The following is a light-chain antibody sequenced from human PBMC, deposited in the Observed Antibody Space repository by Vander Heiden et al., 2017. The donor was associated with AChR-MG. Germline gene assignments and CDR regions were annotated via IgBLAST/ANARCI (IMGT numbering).Light chain of an antibody. CDR1: QSISSW. V-gene: IGKV1-5*01. CDR2: DAS. J-gene: IGKJ4*01. Sequence: DIQMTQSPSTLSASVGDRVTITCRASQSISSWLAWYQQKPGKAPKLLIYDASSLESGVPSRFSGSGSGTEFTLTISSLQPDDFATYYCQQDNSYYNFGGGTKVEIK. CDR3: QQDNSYYN.